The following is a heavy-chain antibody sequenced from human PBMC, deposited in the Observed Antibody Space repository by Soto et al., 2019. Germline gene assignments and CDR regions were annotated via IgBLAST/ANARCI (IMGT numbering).Heavy chain of an antibody. J-gene: IGHJ4*02. CDR3: ASGTVYGSGSYPVDY. V-gene: IGHV1-69*02. D-gene: IGHD3-10*01. CDR1: GGTFRDDI. CDR2: IIPMFGRV. Sequence: QVQLVQSGAEVKKPGSSVNDSCKASGGTFRDDIISWVRQAPGQGLDWMGTIIPMFGRVNYAQNLQGRVTITADKSTGTAYMELNSLRSEDTAVYYCASGTVYGSGSYPVDYWGQGTLVTVSS.